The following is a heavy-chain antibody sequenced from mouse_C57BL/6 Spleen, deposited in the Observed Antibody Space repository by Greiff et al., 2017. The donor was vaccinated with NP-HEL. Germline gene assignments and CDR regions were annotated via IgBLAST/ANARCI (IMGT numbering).Heavy chain of an antibody. Sequence: EVQVVESGGGLVQPGGSLKLSCAASGFTFSDYYMYWVRQTPEKRLEWVAYISNGGGSTYYPDTVKGRFTISRDNAKNPLYLQMSRLKSEDTAMYYCARQELGYAMDYWGQGTSVTVSS. D-gene: IGHD4-1*01. V-gene: IGHV5-12*01. CDR3: ARQELGYAMDY. CDR1: GFTFSDYY. CDR2: ISNGGGST. J-gene: IGHJ4*01.